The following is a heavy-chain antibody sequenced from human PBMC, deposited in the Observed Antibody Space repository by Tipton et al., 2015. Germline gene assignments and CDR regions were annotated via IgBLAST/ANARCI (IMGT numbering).Heavy chain of an antibody. Sequence: TLSLTCTVSGGSIRSYYWSWIRQSPGRGLEWIGHLFYNGNTTYNPSLKSRVTISVDSSMNHLSLRLNSLTAADTAVYYCARAIPRYYGLENVGYYFADWGQGTLVTVSS. V-gene: IGHV4-59*01. J-gene: IGHJ4*02. CDR3: ARAIPRYYGLENVGYYFAD. D-gene: IGHD3/OR15-3a*01. CDR2: LFYNGNT. CDR1: GGSIRSYY.